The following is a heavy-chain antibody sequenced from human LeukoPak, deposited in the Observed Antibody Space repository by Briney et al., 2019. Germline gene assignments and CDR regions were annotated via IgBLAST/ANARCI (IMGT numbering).Heavy chain of an antibody. D-gene: IGHD3-22*01. CDR3: VRNSNDYSYFDY. CDR1: GGSISSGGYY. CDR2: IYYSGTT. Sequence: SETLSLTCTVSGGSISSGGYYWTWIRQHPGKGLEWIGYIYYSGTTYYNPSLESRVTISVDTSKNQFSLKLSSVTAADTAVYYCVRNSNDYSYFDYWGQGTLVTVSA. V-gene: IGHV4-31*03. J-gene: IGHJ4*02.